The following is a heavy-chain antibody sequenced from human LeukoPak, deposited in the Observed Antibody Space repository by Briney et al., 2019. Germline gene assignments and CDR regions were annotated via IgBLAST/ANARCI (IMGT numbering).Heavy chain of an antibody. CDR3: ARGIAAAGPYYYYMDV. Sequence: PGRSLRLSCAASGFTFDDYGMSWVRQAPGKGLEWVSGINWNGGSTGYADSVKGRFTISRDNAKNSLYLQMNSLRAEDTALYYCARGIAAAGPYYYYMDVWGKGTTVTVSS. CDR2: INWNGGST. J-gene: IGHJ6*03. CDR1: GFTFDDYG. V-gene: IGHV3-20*04. D-gene: IGHD6-13*01.